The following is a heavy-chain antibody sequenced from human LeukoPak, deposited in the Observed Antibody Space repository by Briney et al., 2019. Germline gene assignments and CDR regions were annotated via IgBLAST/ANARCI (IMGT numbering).Heavy chain of an antibody. D-gene: IGHD2-8*01. CDR1: GGSFSGYY. J-gene: IGHJ4*02. CDR3: ARGQILINY. CDR2: INHSGST. V-gene: IGHV4-34*01. Sequence: PSETLSLTCAVYGGSFSGYYWSWIRQPPGKGLEWIGEINHSGSTNYNPSLKSRVTISVDTSKNQFSLKLNSVTAADTAVYYCARGQILINYWGQGTLVTSP.